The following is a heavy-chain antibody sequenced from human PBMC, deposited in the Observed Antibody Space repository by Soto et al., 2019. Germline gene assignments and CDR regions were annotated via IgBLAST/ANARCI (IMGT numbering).Heavy chain of an antibody. J-gene: IGHJ3*01. Sequence: EVQLVESGGGLIQPGGSLRLSCAASGFTFSSNDMNWVRQAPGKGLEWVSLIYSSGSTSYADSVKGRFTISRDNSKSMLYLQRSSLRAEDTAVYYCATRPLLPGAPWGQGTMVTVSS. CDR2: IYSSGST. D-gene: IGHD3-22*01. CDR3: ATRPLLPGAP. V-gene: IGHV3-53*01. CDR1: GFTFSSND.